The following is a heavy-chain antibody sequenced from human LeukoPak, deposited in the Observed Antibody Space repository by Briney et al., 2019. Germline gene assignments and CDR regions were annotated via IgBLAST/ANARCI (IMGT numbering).Heavy chain of an antibody. CDR3: ARVPLRFLEPFDN. Sequence: SETLSLTCAVYGGSFKDNYWSWIRQPPGKGLEWIGEINHSGTTNYNPSLKSRVTMSLDTSKNQLSLKLNSVTPADTAVYYCARVPLRFLEPFDNWGQGTLVTVSS. CDR1: GGSFKDNY. CDR2: INHSGTT. D-gene: IGHD3-3*01. V-gene: IGHV4-34*01. J-gene: IGHJ4*02.